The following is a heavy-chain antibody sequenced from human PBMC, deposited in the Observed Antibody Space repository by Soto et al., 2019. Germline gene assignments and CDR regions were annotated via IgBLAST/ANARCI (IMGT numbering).Heavy chain of an antibody. CDR2: IYYSGST. CDR3: ARGSSIAGLYYGMDV. D-gene: IGHD6-6*01. V-gene: IGHV4-31*03. CDR1: GASISSGGYY. J-gene: IGHJ6*02. Sequence: SETLSLTCTVSGASISSGGYYWSWIRQHPGKGLEWIGYIYYSGSTYYNPSLKSRVTISLDTSKNQFSLKLSSVTAADTAVYYCARGSSIAGLYYGMDVWGQGTTVTVSS.